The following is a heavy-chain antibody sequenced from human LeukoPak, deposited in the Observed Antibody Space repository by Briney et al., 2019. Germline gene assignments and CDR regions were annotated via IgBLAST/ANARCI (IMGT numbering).Heavy chain of an antibody. CDR2: IKSKTDGGTT. CDR3: STTYYYDSSEGY. Sequence: GGSLRLSCAASGFTFSNAWMNWVRQAPGKGLEWVGRIKSKTDGGTTDYAAPVKGRFTISRDDPKNTRYLQMNSLKTEDTAVYYCSTTYYYDSSEGYWGQGTLVTVSS. CDR1: GFTFSNAW. D-gene: IGHD3-22*01. V-gene: IGHV3-15*07. J-gene: IGHJ4*02.